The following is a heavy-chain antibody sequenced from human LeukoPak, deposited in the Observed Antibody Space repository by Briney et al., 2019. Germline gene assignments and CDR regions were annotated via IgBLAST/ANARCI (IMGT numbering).Heavy chain of an antibody. CDR2: ISSSSSYI. Sequence: PGGSLRLSCAASGFTFSSYSMNWVRQAPGKGLEWVSSISSSSSYIYYADSVKGRFTISRDNAKNSLYLQMNSLRAEDTAVYYCARVNWNVPVFWFDPWGQGTLVTVSS. CDR1: GFTFSSYS. D-gene: IGHD1-1*01. V-gene: IGHV3-21*01. CDR3: ARVNWNVPVFWFDP. J-gene: IGHJ5*02.